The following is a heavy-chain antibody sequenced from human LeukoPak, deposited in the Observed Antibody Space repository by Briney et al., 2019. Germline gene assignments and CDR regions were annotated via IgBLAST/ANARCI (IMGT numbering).Heavy chain of an antibody. Sequence: PGGSLRLSCAASGFTVSSNYMSWVRQAPGKGLEWVSIIYSGGSTYYADSVKGRFTISRDNSKNTLYLQMNSLRAEDTAVYYCAKSGSYTSDAFDIWGQGTMVTVSS. J-gene: IGHJ3*02. CDR3: AKSGSYTSDAFDI. CDR1: GFTVSSNY. V-gene: IGHV3-53*01. D-gene: IGHD1-26*01. CDR2: IYSGGST.